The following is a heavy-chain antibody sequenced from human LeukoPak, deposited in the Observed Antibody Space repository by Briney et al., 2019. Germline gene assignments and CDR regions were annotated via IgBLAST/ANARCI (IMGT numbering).Heavy chain of an antibody. Sequence: SETLSLTCTVSGASISSTTYYWGWIRQPPGKGLEWIGDIYYSGTTYYNPSLKSRVTISVDTSKNQFSLKLSSVTAADTVVYYCARQGYTPNRGGPRGYWGQGPLVTVS. J-gene: IGHJ4*02. CDR3: ARQGYTPNRGGPRGY. D-gene: IGHD5-12*01. CDR2: IYYSGTT. CDR1: GASISSTTYY. V-gene: IGHV4-39*01.